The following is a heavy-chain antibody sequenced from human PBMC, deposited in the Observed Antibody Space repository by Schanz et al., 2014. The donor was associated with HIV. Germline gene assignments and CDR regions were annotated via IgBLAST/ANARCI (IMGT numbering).Heavy chain of an antibody. CDR2: IYYSANT. CDR1: GGSINNRSYY. V-gene: IGHV4-39*01. Sequence: QVQLQESGPGLVKPSETLSLTCTVSGGSINNRSYYWGWIRQPPGKGLEWIGSIYYSANTYYNPSLKRRVPIPVNTSGTHFSLKLTSVTAADTAVYYCARLDTSMTAADSWGQGTPVTVSS. J-gene: IGHJ4*02. CDR3: ARLDTSMTAADS. D-gene: IGHD5-18*01.